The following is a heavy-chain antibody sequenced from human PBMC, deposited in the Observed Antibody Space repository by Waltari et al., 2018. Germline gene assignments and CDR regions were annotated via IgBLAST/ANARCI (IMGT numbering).Heavy chain of an antibody. V-gene: IGHV3-30*02. Sequence: QVQLVESGGGVVQPGGSLRLSCKASGFIFSRFDMHWVRQAPGMGLEWVSLIRYDGSQKYYSESLKGRFTVSRDNSRDTLYLNMRNLGSDDTATYFCARDISGSSPSLWGRGTLVTVSS. CDR1: GFIFSRFD. CDR3: ARDISGSSPSL. D-gene: IGHD3-10*01. J-gene: IGHJ1*01. CDR2: IRYDGSQK.